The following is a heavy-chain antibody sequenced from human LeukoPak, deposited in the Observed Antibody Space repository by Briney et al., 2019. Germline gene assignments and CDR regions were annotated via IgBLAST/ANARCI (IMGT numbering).Heavy chain of an antibody. V-gene: IGHV3-66*01. CDR3: ARSLRVIVGASGASDV. D-gene: IGHD1-26*01. CDR2: IYSGGST. J-gene: IGHJ6*04. CDR1: GFTVSSNY. Sequence: PGGSLRLSCAASGFTVSSNYMSWVRQAPGKGLEWVSVIYSGGSTYYADSVKGRFTISRDNSKNTLYLQMNSLRAEDTAVYYCARSLRVIVGASGASDVWGKGTTVTVSS.